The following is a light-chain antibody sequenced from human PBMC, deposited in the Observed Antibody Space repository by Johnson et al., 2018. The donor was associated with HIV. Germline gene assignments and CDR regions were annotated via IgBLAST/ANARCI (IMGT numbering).Light chain of an antibody. CDR2: KDN. V-gene: IGLV1-51*02. Sequence: QSVLTQPPSVSAAPGQKVTISCSGSSSTVGNNFVSWYQVLPGTAPKLLIYKDNERPSGIPDRFSGSKSGTSATLGIAGLQTGDEADYYCGTWDSSLGAWVFGTGTKVTVL. J-gene: IGLJ1*01. CDR3: GTWDSSLGAWV. CDR1: SSTVGNNF.